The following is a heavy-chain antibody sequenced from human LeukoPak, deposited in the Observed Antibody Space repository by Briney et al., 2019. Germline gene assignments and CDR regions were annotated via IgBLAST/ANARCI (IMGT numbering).Heavy chain of an antibody. D-gene: IGHD1-26*01. CDR1: GFTFSSYW. V-gene: IGHV3-21*01. CDR3: ARGGIITSYAFEI. Sequence: GGSLRLSCAASGFTFSSYWMHWVRQAPGKGLEWVSCISTTSSYIFYADSVRGRFTISRDNAKNSLYLQMDSLRAEDTAVYYCARGGIITSYAFEIWGQGTMVTASS. J-gene: IGHJ3*02. CDR2: ISTTSSYI.